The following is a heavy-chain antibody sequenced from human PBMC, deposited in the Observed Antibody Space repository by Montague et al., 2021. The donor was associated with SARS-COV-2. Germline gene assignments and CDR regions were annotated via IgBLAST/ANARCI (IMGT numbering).Heavy chain of an antibody. Sequence: SETLSLTCTVSGVAISYGDWSWIRQPPGKGLEWIVTIFENGDTDHNPSLKSRVTVSEDTSQNQFSLRLSSVAAADTALYYCARYYEWSWGVWGQGTTVTVSS. V-gene: IGHV4-4*09. CDR1: GVAISYGD. J-gene: IGHJ6*02. CDR2: IFENGDT. D-gene: IGHD3-16*01. CDR3: ARYYEWSWGV.